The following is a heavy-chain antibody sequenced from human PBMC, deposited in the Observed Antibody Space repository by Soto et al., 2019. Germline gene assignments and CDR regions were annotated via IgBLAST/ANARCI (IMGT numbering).Heavy chain of an antibody. CDR1: NDSVSPYY. V-gene: IGHV4-59*08. CDR3: ARGGVGVL. J-gene: IGHJ4*02. D-gene: IGHD3-16*01. Sequence: PSETLSLTCTVSNDSVSPYYWSWIRQPPGKGLEWIGFIYYSGSTTYNPSLKSRVTISVATSKNQFSLKLASVTSADTAIYYCARGGVGVLWGKGTLVTVSS. CDR2: IYYSGST.